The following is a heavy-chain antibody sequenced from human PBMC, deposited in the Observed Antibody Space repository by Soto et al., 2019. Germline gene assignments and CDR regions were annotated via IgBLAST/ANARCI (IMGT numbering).Heavy chain of an antibody. J-gene: IGHJ6*03. CDR3: AKGPHSASGSYYMDV. V-gene: IGHV3-13*01. CDR1: GFTLSTYD. Sequence: PGGSLRLSCAASGFTLSTYDMHWVRQGTGKGLEWVAALSYAGDTYYPGSVKGRFTVSRESAKNSLYLQMNSLTAGDTAVYYCAKGPHSASGSYYMDVWGKGTTVTVAS. CDR2: LSYAGDT. D-gene: IGHD3-10*01.